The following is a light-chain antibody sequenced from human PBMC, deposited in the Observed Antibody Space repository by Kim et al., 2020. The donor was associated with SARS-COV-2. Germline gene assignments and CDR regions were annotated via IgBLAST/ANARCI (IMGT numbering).Light chain of an antibody. J-gene: IGLJ3*02. Sequence: GKTVTVSCSGSSPNIGSNYVSWYQQLPGTAPKLLIFRDSQRPSGVPERFSGSKSGTSSSLAISGLRSEDEADYYCSAWDDSLSGPVFGGGTQLTVL. V-gene: IGLV1-47*01. CDR3: SAWDDSLSGPV. CDR1: SPNIGSNY. CDR2: RDS.